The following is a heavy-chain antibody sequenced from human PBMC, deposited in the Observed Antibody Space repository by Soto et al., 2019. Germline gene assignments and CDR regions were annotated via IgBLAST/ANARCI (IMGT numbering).Heavy chain of an antibody. CDR3: AKALGELSPESFDY. V-gene: IGHV3-30*18. J-gene: IGHJ4*02. D-gene: IGHD3-16*02. Sequence: GGSLRLSCAASGFTFSSYAMHWVRQAPGKGLEWVAIMLYDGNNQYYADSVKGRFTISRDNFKNTLHLQMNSLRAEDTAVYYCAKALGELSPESFDYWGQGILVTVSS. CDR1: GFTFSSYA. CDR2: MLYDGNNQ.